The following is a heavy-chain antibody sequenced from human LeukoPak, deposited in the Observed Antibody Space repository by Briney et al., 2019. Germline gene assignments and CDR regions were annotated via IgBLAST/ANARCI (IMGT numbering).Heavy chain of an antibody. CDR3: ARDKYCSGGSCYYYYGMDV. J-gene: IGHJ6*02. Sequence: PGRSLRLSCAASGFPFSSYGMHWVRQAPGKGLEWVAVIWYDGSNKYYADSVKGRFTISRDNSKNTLYLQMNSLRAEDTAVYYCARDKYCSGGSCYYYYGMDVWGQGTTVTVSS. V-gene: IGHV3-33*01. CDR2: IWYDGSNK. CDR1: GFPFSSYG. D-gene: IGHD2-15*01.